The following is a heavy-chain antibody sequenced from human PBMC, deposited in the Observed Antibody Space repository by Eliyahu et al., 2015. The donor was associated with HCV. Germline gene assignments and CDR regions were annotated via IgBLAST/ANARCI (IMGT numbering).Heavy chain of an antibody. CDR1: GGSFSGYY. J-gene: IGHJ4*02. CDR2: INHSGST. D-gene: IGHD4-23*01. CDR3: ARTRYGGNSEFVY. Sequence: QVQLQQWGAGLLKPSETLSLTCAVYGGSFSGYYWTWIRQPPGKGLEWIGEINHSGSTNYNPSLKSRVTISVDTSKNQFSLKLSSVTAADTAVYYCARTRYGGNSEFVYWGQGTLVTVSS. V-gene: IGHV4-34*01.